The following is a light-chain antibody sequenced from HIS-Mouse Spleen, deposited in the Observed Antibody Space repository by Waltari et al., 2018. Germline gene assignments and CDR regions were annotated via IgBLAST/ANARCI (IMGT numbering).Light chain of an antibody. Sequence: QSALTQPASVSGSPGQSITISCTGTSSDVGSYNLVSWYQQHPGKAPKLMIYEGSKRPSGVSNRFSGSMSGNTASLTISGLQAEDEADYYCCSYAGSSTFVVVFGGGTKLTVL. CDR3: CSYAGSSTFVVV. CDR2: EGS. J-gene: IGLJ2*01. CDR1: SSDVGSYNL. V-gene: IGLV2-23*03.